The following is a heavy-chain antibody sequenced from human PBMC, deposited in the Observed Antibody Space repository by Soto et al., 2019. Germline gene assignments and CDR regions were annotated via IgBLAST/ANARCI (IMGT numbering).Heavy chain of an antibody. V-gene: IGHV3-23*01. CDR2: ISGSGGST. J-gene: IGHJ4*02. CDR1: GFTFSSYA. CDR3: AKDYYYDSSGYYYLGKPFDY. D-gene: IGHD3-22*01. Sequence: PGGSLRLSCAASGFTFSSYAMSWVRQAPGKGLEWVSAISGSGGSTYYADSVKGRFTISRDNSKNTLYLQMNSLRAEDTAVYYCAKDYYYDSSGYYYLGKPFDYWGQGTLVT.